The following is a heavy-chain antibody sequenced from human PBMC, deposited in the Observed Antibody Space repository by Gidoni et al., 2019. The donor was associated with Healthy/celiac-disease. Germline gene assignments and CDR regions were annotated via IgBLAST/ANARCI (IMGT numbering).Heavy chain of an antibody. CDR2: ISYDGSNK. D-gene: IGHD3-22*01. J-gene: IGHJ4*02. CDR3: ARGQVVNYPFDY. V-gene: IGHV3-30*03. CDR1: GFTFSSYG. Sequence: QVQLVESGGGVVQPGRSLRLSCAASGFTFSSYGMHWVRQAPGKGLEWVAVISYDGSNKYYADSVKGRFTISRDNSKNTLYLQMNSLRAEDTAVYYCARGQVVNYPFDYWGQGTLVTVSS.